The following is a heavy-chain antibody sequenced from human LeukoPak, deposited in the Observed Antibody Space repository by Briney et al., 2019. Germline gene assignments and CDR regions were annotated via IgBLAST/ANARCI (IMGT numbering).Heavy chain of an antibody. D-gene: IGHD2-21*01. CDR1: GGSISSYY. CDR3: ARGVVIAPQTFDY. J-gene: IGHJ4*02. CDR2: IYYSGST. V-gene: IGHV4-59*01. Sequence: SETLSLTCTVSGGSISSYYWSWIRQPPGKGLEWIGYIYYSGSTNYNPSLKSRVTISVDTSKNQFSLKLSSATAADTAVYYCARGVVIAPQTFDYWGQGTLVTVSS.